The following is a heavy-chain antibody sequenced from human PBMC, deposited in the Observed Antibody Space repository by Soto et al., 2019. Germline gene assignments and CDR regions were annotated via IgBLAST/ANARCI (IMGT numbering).Heavy chain of an antibody. CDR3: ARDPAWIQLWGGGSWFYP. CDR1: GFTFSSYA. CDR2: ISYDGSNK. D-gene: IGHD5-18*01. J-gene: IGHJ5*02. V-gene: IGHV3-30-3*01. Sequence: QVQLVESGGGVVQPGRSLRLSCAASGFTFSSYAMHWVRQAPGKGLEWVAVISYDGSNKYYADSVKGRFTISRDNSKNPLYLQMNSLRAEDTAVYYCARDPAWIQLWGGGSWFYPWGQGTLVTVSS.